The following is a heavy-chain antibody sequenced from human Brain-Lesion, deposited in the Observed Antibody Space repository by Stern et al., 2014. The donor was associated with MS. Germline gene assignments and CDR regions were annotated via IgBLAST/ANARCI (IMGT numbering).Heavy chain of an antibody. CDR2: IFNSGST. CDR1: GGSISSGGYY. J-gene: IGHJ6*02. Sequence: MQLVESGPGLVKPSQTLSLSCTVSGGSISSGGYYWSWIRQPAGKGLEWIGRIFNSGSTSYNPSLKSRVTISIDTPKTQFSLRRNSMTAADTAVYYCARGRVVPGFQYYATDVWGQGTTVIVSS. V-gene: IGHV4-61*02. CDR3: ARGRVVPGFQYYATDV. D-gene: IGHD2-2*01.